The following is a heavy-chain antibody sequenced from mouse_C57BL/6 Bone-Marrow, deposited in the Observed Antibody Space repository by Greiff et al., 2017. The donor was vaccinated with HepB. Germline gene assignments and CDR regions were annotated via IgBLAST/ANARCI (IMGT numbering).Heavy chain of an antibody. CDR2: IWRGGST. CDR1: GFSLTSYG. Sequence: VQLQQSGPGLVQPSQSLSITCTVSGFSLTSYGVHWVRQSPGKGLEWLGVIWRGGSTDYNAAFMSRLSNTKDNAKSQVIFKMNSMQADDTAIYYCAQRGESTAYWDQGTLVTVSA. CDR3: AQRGESTAY. V-gene: IGHV2-5*01. J-gene: IGHJ3*01. D-gene: IGHD1-3*01.